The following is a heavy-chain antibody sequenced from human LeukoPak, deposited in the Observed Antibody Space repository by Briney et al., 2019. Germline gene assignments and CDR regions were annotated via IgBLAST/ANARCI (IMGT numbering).Heavy chain of an antibody. CDR2: LHSSGST. Sequence: PSETLSLTCTVSGGSIITNNYYWGWIRQPPGKVLEWIGSLHSSGSTWYTPSLRSRVTISVDTSKNQFSLKLSSVTAADTAVYYCARSKRKDYSNDYWGQGTLVTVSS. V-gene: IGHV4-39*01. CDR1: GGSIITNNYY. CDR3: ARSKRKDYSNDY. D-gene: IGHD4-11*01. J-gene: IGHJ4*02.